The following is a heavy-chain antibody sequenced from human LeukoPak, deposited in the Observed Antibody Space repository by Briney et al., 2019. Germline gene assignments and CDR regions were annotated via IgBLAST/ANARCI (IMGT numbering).Heavy chain of an antibody. D-gene: IGHD2-8*01. CDR1: GFTFTSYA. V-gene: IGHV3-23*01. CDR2: ISGNGGST. J-gene: IGHJ1*01. CDR3: AKDLPNPGTSRHFQY. Sequence: PGGSLRLSCAASGFTFTSYALSWVRQAPGKGLEWVSSISGNGGSTYYADSVKGRFTISRDNSKNTLYLQMNSLRAEDTAVYYCAKDLPNPGTSRHFQYWGQGTLVTVSS.